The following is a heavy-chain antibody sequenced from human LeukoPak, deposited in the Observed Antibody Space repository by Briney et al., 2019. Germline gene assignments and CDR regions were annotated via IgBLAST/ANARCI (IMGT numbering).Heavy chain of an antibody. CDR3: ARDSGYHPVVPYNWFDP. D-gene: IGHD3-22*01. CDR1: GYTFAGYY. J-gene: IGHJ5*02. V-gene: IGHV1-2*02. CDR2: INPNSGGT. Sequence: ASVKVSCKASGYTFAGYYMHWVRQAPGQGLEWMGWINPNSGGTNYAQKFQGGVTMTRDTSTSTVYMELSSLRSEDTAVYYCARDSGYHPVVPYNWFDPWGQGTLVTVSS.